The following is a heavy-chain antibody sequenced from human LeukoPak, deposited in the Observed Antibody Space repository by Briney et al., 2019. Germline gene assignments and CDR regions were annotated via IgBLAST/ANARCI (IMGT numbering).Heavy chain of an antibody. V-gene: IGHV3-74*01. CDR3: ARGLPNYYGMDV. CDR1: AFTFNNYW. CDR2: IKGDGSGT. J-gene: IGHJ6*02. Sequence: GGSLRLSCEASAFTFNNYWMHWVRQAPGKGLVWVSRIKGDGSGTNYADSVRGRFTISRDNAKNTVYPQMNSLRTEDTAVYYCARGLPNYYGMDVWGQGTTVTVSS.